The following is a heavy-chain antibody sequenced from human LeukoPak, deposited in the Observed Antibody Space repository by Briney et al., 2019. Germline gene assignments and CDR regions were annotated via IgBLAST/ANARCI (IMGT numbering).Heavy chain of an antibody. D-gene: IGHD3/OR15-3a*01. J-gene: IGHJ4*02. V-gene: IGHV4-39*01. CDR1: GVAISSSNSY. Sequence: SETLSLTCTVSGVAISSSNSYWGWIRQPPGKGLEWIGSIYYSGNTYYNASLKSQVSISIDTSKNRFSLKLTSVTAADTAVYYCARQTGSGLFILPGGQGTLVTVSS. CDR3: ARQTGSGLFILP. CDR2: IYYSGNT.